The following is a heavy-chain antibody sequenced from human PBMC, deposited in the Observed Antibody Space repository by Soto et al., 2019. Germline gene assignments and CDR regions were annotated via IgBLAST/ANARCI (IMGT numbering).Heavy chain of an antibody. CDR1: GFTFSAFW. CDR2: IKRDGTVT. J-gene: IGHJ3*01. Sequence: EVQLVESGGGLVQPGESLRLSCAASGFTFSAFWMPWLRQAPGQGLEWVANIKRDGTVTHYGDSVEGRCTLSRDNAQNSLFLQLNSLRPEDTAMYYCARDLSPPGAFFYDAFDVWGQGTFVPVSS. V-gene: IGHV3-7*04. D-gene: IGHD3-16*02. CDR3: ARDLSPPGAFFYDAFDV.